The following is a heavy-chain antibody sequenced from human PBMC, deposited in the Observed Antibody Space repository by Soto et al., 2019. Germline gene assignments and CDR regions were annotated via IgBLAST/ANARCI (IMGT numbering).Heavy chain of an antibody. Sequence: GASVKVSCKVSGYTLTELSIHWVRQAPAKGLEWMGGFDPEDGETIYAQKFQGRLTMTEDTSTDTAYMELSSLRSEDTAVYYCATDPDVMTDGMDVWGQGTTVTVSS. V-gene: IGHV1-24*01. CDR2: FDPEDGET. CDR1: GYTLTELS. J-gene: IGHJ6*02. CDR3: ATDPDVMTDGMDV.